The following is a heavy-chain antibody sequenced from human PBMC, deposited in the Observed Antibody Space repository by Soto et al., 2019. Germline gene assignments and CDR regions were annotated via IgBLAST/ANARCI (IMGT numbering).Heavy chain of an antibody. Sequence: GGSVRLSCAASGFTFISYGMHWVRQAPGKGLEWVAVISYDGSNKYYADSVKGRFTISRDNSKNTLYPQMNSLRAEDTAVYYCAKDGGYYDSSGYYWTGGMDVWGQGTTVTVSS. CDR1: GFTFISYG. CDR2: ISYDGSNK. J-gene: IGHJ6*02. CDR3: AKDGGYYDSSGYYWTGGMDV. D-gene: IGHD3-22*01. V-gene: IGHV3-30*18.